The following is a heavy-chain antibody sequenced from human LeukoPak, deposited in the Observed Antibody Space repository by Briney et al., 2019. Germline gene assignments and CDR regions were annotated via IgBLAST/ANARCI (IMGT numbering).Heavy chain of an antibody. J-gene: IGHJ4*02. CDR3: ARVRHYYDSSGYYYPDY. CDR1: GGSISSSSYY. D-gene: IGHD3-22*01. Sequence: PSETLSLTCTVSGGSISSSSYYWGWIRQPPGKGLEWIGSIYYSGSTYYNPPLKSRVTISVDTSKNQFSLKLSSVTAADTAVYYCARVRHYYDSSGYYYPDYWGQGTLVTVSS. V-gene: IGHV4-39*01. CDR2: IYYSGST.